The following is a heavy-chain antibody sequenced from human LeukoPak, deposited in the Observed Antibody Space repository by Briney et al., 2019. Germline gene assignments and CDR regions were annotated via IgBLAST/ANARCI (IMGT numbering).Heavy chain of an antibody. CDR1: GDSISGYY. CDR3: ARDRSASYRFDY. CDR2: IYTSGST. D-gene: IGHD1-26*01. J-gene: IGHJ4*02. Sequence: SETLSLTCSVSGDSISGYYWSWIRQPAGRGLEWIGRIYTSGSTNYNPSLKSRVTMSVDTSKNQFSLNLTSATAADTAVYYCARDRSASYRFDYWGQGTLVTVSS. V-gene: IGHV4-4*07.